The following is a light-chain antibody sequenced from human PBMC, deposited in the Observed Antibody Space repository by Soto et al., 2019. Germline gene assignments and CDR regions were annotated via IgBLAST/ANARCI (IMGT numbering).Light chain of an antibody. Sequence: DIVMTQSPDSLAVSLGERATINCKSSQSVLYSSNNKNYLAWYQQKPGQPPKLLIYWASTRASGVPDRFSGSGSGTDFTLTISSLQAEDVAVYYCQQYYSNALTFGGGTKVEIK. CDR1: QSVLYSSNNKNY. CDR3: QQYYSNALT. V-gene: IGKV4-1*01. J-gene: IGKJ4*01. CDR2: WAS.